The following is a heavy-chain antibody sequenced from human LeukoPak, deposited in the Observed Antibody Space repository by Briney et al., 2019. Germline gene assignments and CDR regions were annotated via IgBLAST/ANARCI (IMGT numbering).Heavy chain of an antibody. D-gene: IGHD3-10*01. CDR3: ARRRMVRGPSRAFDI. V-gene: IGHV4-34*01. Sequence: SETLSLTCTVSGGSISSYYWSWIRQPPGKGLEWIGEINHSGSTNYNPSLKSRVTISVDTSKNQFSLKLSSVTAADTAVYYCARRRMVRGPSRAFDIWGQGTMVTVSS. CDR1: GGSISSYY. CDR2: INHSGST. J-gene: IGHJ3*02.